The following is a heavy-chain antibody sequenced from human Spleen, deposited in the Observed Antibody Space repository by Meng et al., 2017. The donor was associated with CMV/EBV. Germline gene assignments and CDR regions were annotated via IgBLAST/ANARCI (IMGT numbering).Heavy chain of an antibody. CDR2: IYYSGST. CDR3: ARDGVSGGYFFDS. J-gene: IGHJ4*02. CDR1: GGSISSSTYY. V-gene: IGHV4-39*07. Sequence: TDAGGSISSSTYYWGWIRQPPGKGLEWITNIYYSGSTYYSPSLKSRITISVDTSKNQFSLKLNSVTAADTAMYYCARDGVSGGYFFDSWGQGTLVTVSS. D-gene: IGHD1-26*01.